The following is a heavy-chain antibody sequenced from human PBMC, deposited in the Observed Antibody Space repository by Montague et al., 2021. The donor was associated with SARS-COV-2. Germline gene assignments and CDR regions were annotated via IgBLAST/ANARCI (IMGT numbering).Heavy chain of an antibody. J-gene: IGHJ4*02. D-gene: IGHD2-2*01. CDR3: ARIPVGSKYYFDF. Sequence: CAISGDSVSSNIATWNWNRQSPSRGLEWLGRTYYRSKWYNDYAESVKSRITIDPDTSKHQFSLHLNSVTPEDTAVYYCARIPVGSKYYFDFWGQGFLVSVSS. V-gene: IGHV6-1*01. CDR1: GDSVSSNIAT. CDR2: TYYRSKWYN.